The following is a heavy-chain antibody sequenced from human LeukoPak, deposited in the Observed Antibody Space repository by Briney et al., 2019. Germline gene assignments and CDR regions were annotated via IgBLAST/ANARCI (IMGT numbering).Heavy chain of an antibody. CDR3: AKDPSYDSSGMMDY. V-gene: IGHV3-21*04. CDR2: ISSSSSYI. CDR1: GFTFSSYS. J-gene: IGHJ4*02. Sequence: GGSLRLSCAASGFTFSSYSMNWVRQAPGKGLEWVSSISSSSSYIYYADSVKGRFTISRDNSKNTLYLQMNSLRAEDTAVYYCAKDPSYDSSGMMDYWGQGTLVTVSS. D-gene: IGHD3-22*01.